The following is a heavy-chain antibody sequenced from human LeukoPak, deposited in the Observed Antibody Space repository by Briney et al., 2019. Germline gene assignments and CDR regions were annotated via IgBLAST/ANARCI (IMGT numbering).Heavy chain of an antibody. CDR3: AREARYCTNGVCPAGYMDV. D-gene: IGHD2-8*01. CDR1: GFTFSSYW. V-gene: IGHV3-74*01. Sequence: GTSLRLSCAASGFTFSSYWMHWVRQAPGKGLVWVSRINSDGSSTSYADSVKGRFTISRDNAKNSLYLQMNSLRAEDTAVYYCAREARYCTNGVCPAGYMDVWGKGTTVTVSS. J-gene: IGHJ6*03. CDR2: INSDGSST.